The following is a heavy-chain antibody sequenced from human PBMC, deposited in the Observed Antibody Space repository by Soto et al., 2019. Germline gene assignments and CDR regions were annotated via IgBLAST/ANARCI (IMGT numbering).Heavy chain of an antibody. J-gene: IGHJ5*02. CDR2: IWYDGSNK. CDR1: GFTFSSYG. CDR3: ARDSILKYSGSRSWFDP. Sequence: GGSLRLSCAASGFTFSSYGMHWVRQAPGKGLEWVAVIWYDGSNKYYADSVKGRFTISRDNSKNTLYLQMNSLRAEDTAVYYCARDSILKYSGSRSWFDPWGQGTLVTVSS. V-gene: IGHV3-33*01. D-gene: IGHD1-26*01.